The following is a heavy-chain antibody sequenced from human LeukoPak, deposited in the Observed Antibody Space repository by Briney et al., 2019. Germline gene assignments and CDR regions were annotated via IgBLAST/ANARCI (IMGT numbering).Heavy chain of an antibody. CDR3: AKGKQQLVRGLFDY. J-gene: IGHJ4*02. CDR2: ISWNSGSI. CDR1: GFTFDDYA. D-gene: IGHD6-13*01. Sequence: GGSLRLSCAASGFTFDDYAMHWVRQAPGKGLEWVSGISWNSGSIGYADSVKGRFTISRDNAKNFLYLQMNSLRAEDTALYYCAKGKQQLVRGLFDYWGQGTLVTVSS. V-gene: IGHV3-9*01.